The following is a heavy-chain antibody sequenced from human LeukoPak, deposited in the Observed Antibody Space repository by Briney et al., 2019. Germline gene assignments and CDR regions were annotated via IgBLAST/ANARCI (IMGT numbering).Heavy chain of an antibody. CDR2: TYYRSKWST. Sequence: SQTLSLTCAISGDSDSSNSTAWNWSRQSPSRGLEWLGRTYYRSKWSTDYAVFVKSRITINPDTSKNQFSLHLKSVTPEDTAVYYCERMFGNSPYYWGQETLVTVSS. CDR3: ERMFGNSPYY. J-gene: IGHJ4*02. D-gene: IGHD2/OR15-2a*01. CDR1: GDSDSSNSTA. V-gene: IGHV6-1*01.